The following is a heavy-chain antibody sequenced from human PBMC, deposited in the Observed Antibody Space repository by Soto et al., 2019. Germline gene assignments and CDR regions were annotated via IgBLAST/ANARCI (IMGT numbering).Heavy chain of an antibody. CDR3: YGGYYVSSGLLAY. D-gene: IGHD3-22*01. J-gene: IGHJ4*02. CDR2: IKSKTDGGTT. Sequence: EVQLVESGGGLVKPGGSLRLSCAASGFTFSNAWMNWVRQTPGKGLEWVGRIKSKTDGGTTDYAAPVKGRFSRSRDDSKDTLYLQMNSLKPDDTAVYYCYGGYYVSSGLLAYWGQGALVTVSS. V-gene: IGHV3-15*07. CDR1: GFTFSNAW.